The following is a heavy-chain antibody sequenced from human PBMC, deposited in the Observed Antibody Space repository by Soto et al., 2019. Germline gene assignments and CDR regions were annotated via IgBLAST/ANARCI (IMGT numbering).Heavy chain of an antibody. Sequence: VQVVESGGGLVQPGKSLRISCAASGFTFHDFAMHWVRQAPGKGLEWVSGISWNSGSMGYADSVNGRVTISRDNAMNSLYLQMNSLRAEDTALYYCAKDKGYNWNDVAAFDIWGQGTMVTVSS. J-gene: IGHJ3*02. CDR2: ISWNSGSM. V-gene: IGHV3-9*01. D-gene: IGHD1-20*01. CDR3: AKDKGYNWNDVAAFDI. CDR1: GFTFHDFA.